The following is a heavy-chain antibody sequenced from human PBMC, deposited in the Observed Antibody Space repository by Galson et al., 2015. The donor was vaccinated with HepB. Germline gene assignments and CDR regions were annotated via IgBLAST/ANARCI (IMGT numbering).Heavy chain of an antibody. CDR2: IKSKTDGGTT. J-gene: IGHJ5*02. CDR3: TTDVLYSTFWSWFNP. D-gene: IGHD6-13*01. V-gene: IGHV3-15*01. Sequence: SLRLSCAASGFTFNNAWMSWVRQPPGKGLEWVGHIKSKTDGGTTDYAAPVKGRFTISRNDSKNTLYLQMNGLKTDDTAVYYCTTDVLYSTFWSWFNPWGQGTLVTVSP. CDR1: GFTFNNAW.